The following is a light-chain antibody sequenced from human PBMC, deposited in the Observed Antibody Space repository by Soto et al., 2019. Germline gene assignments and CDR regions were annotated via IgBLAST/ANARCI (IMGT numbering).Light chain of an antibody. CDR2: AVT. J-gene: IGLJ1*01. CDR3: SSFTRSNTYV. CDR1: TSDVGGYNY. Sequence: QSALTQPASVSGSPGQSIAISCTGTTSDVGGYNYVSWYQQHPGKAPTLMIYAVTNRPSGVSDRFSGSKSGNTASLTISGLQAEDEGDYYCSSFTRSNTYVFGTGTKLTVL. V-gene: IGLV2-14*03.